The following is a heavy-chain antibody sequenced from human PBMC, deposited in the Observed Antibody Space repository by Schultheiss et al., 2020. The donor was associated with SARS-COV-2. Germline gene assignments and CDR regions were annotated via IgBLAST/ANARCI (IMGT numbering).Heavy chain of an antibody. Sequence: GESLKISCAASGFAFANYAMSWVRQAPGRGLERVSVISASGGTTYYADSVKGRFTISRDNSKNTLYLQMNSLRADDTAVYSCASLSARPDKSYYALDVWGQGTTVTVSS. CDR1: GFAFANYA. V-gene: IGHV3-23*01. CDR3: ASLSARPDKSYYALDV. CDR2: ISASGGTT. J-gene: IGHJ6*02. D-gene: IGHD6-6*01.